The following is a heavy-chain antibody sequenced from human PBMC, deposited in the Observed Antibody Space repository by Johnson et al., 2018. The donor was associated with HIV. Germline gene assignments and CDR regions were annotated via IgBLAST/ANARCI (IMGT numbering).Heavy chain of an antibody. CDR1: GFTFDDYA. J-gene: IGHJ3*02. CDR2: ISWNSGSI. V-gene: IGHV3-9*01. D-gene: IGHD3-22*01. Sequence: VQLVESGGGLVQPGRSLRLSCAASGFTFDDYAMHWVRQAPGKGLEWVSGISWNSGSIGYADSIKGRVTIFRDSATNSLYLQMDSLRAEDTAIYYCARDRSSGYPGTLDIWGQGTLVTVSA. CDR3: ARDRSSGYPGTLDI.